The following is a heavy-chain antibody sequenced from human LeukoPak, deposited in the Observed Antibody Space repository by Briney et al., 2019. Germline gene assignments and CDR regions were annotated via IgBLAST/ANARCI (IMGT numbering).Heavy chain of an antibody. CDR1: GFKFDDYG. CDR3: AGYYYDSSRGFDL. V-gene: IGHV3-20*04. D-gene: IGHD3-22*01. J-gene: IGHJ5*02. CDR2: INWNGAWT. Sequence: GGSLRLSCAASGFKFDDYGMSWVRQAPGKGLEWVCDINWNGAWTGYADSVKGRFTISRDNAENSLYLQMNSLRAEDTASYYCAGYYYDSSRGFDLWGQGTLVTVSA.